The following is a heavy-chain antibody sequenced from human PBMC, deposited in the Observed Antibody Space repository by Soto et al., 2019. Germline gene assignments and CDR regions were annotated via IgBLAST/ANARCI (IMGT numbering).Heavy chain of an antibody. CDR1: GYTFTSYG. D-gene: IGHD2-2*01. CDR2: ISAYNGNT. J-gene: IGHJ5*02. V-gene: IGHV1-18*01. CDR3: ARTKTAAMRYNWFDP. Sequence: QVQLVQSGAEVKKPGASVKVSCKASGYTFTSYGISWVRQAPGQGLEWMGWISAYNGNTNYAQKLQGRVTMTTDPSTSTAYMELRSLRSDDTAVYYCARTKTAAMRYNWFDPWGQGTLVTVSS.